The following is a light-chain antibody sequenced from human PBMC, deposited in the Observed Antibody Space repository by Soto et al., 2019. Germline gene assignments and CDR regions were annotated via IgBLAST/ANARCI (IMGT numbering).Light chain of an antibody. Sequence: QSALTQPASVSGSPGQSITISCTGTSSDVGNYIFVSWYRQHPGKAPKLMIYDINNRPSGVSSRFSGSKSGNTASLTISGLQAEDDADYYCVSYTTSASYVFGTGTKLTVL. CDR1: SSDVGNYIF. J-gene: IGLJ1*01. CDR2: DIN. CDR3: VSYTTSASYV. V-gene: IGLV2-14*01.